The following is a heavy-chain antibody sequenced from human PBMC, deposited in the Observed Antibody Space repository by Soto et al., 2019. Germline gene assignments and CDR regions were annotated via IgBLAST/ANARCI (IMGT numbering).Heavy chain of an antibody. J-gene: IGHJ4*02. CDR1: GFRFSGFA. Sequence: QVQLVESGGGVVQPGASLRLSCVASGFRFSGFAMHWVRQAPGKGLEWVAVISFDGSEKFYVDSVKGRFSISRDDFHSTVFLQMDSLRAEDTGVYYCARDLGGYVHLWDKSNYWGQGTLLNVSS. CDR3: ARDLGGYVHLWDKSNY. D-gene: IGHD5-12*01. V-gene: IGHV3-30*04. CDR2: ISFDGSEK.